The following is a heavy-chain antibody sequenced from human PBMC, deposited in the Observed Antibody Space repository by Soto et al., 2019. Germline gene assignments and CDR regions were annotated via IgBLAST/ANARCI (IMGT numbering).Heavy chain of an antibody. J-gene: IGHJ6*02. CDR3: ARNFYCSSTSCIRHYYYYYGMDV. CDR1: GGSISSSSYY. V-gene: IGHV4-39*01. D-gene: IGHD2-2*01. Sequence: PSETLSLTCTVSGGSISSSSYYWGWIRQPPGKGLEWIGSIYYSGSTYYNPSLKSRVTISVDTSKNQFSLKLSSVTAADTAVYYCARNFYCSSTSCIRHYYYYYGMDVWGQGTTVTVSS. CDR2: IYYSGST.